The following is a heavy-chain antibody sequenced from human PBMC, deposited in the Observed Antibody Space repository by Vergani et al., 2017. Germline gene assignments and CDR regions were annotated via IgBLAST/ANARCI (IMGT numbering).Heavy chain of an antibody. CDR2: IIPIFGTA. CDR1: GGTFSSSA. CDR3: ARKSLSGSSPSYYYYGMDV. V-gene: IGHV1-69*01. J-gene: IGHJ6*01. Sequence: QVQLVQSGAEVKKPGSSVKVSCKASGGTFSSSAISWVRQAPGQGLEWLGGIIPIFGTANYAQKFQGRVTITADESTSTAYMELSSLRSEDTAVYYCARKSLSGSSPSYYYYGMDVWGQGTTVTVSS. D-gene: IGHD3-10*01.